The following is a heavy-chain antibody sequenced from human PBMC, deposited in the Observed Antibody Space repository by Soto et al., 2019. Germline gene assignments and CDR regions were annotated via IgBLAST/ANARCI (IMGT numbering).Heavy chain of an antibody. Sequence: SETLSLTCTVSGVSISSSYWSWIRQSPGTGLEWIGYIYYTGTTNYNPSLKRRVTISLDTAKNQFSLNVNSLTTGDTAVYFCARGGNRYSNTASGVGGFDFWGQGTLVTVSS. CDR3: ARGGNRYSNTASGVGGFDF. CDR1: GVSISSSY. J-gene: IGHJ4*02. V-gene: IGHV4-59*01. CDR2: IYYTGTT. D-gene: IGHD5-12*01.